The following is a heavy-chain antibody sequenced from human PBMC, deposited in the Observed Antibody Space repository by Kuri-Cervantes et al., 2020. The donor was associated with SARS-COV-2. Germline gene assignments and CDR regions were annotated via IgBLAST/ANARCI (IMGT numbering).Heavy chain of an antibody. CDR1: GFTFTSSA. V-gene: IGHV1-58*01. D-gene: IGHD6-19*01. Sequence: SVKVSCKASGFTFTSSAVQWVRQARGQRLEWIGWIVVGSGNTNYAQKFQERVTITRDMSTSTAYMELSSLRSDDTAVYYCARATLAVAGDNFDYWGQGTLVTVSS. J-gene: IGHJ4*02. CDR2: IVVGSGNT. CDR3: ARATLAVAGDNFDY.